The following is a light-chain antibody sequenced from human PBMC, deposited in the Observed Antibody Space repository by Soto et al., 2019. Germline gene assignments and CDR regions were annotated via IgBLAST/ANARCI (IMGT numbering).Light chain of an antibody. CDR3: SSYAGTNRV. CDR2: EVT. V-gene: IGLV2-8*01. J-gene: IGLJ1*01. CDR1: SSDVGANNY. Sequence: QSVLTQPPSASGSPGQSVTISCTGPSSDVGANNYVSWYQQHPGKSPKLMIYEVTKRPSGVPDRFSGSKSGNTASLTVSGLQAEDEADYYCSSYAGTNRVFGTGTKLTVL.